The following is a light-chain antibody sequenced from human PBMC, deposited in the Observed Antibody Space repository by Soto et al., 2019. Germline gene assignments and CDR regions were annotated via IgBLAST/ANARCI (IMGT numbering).Light chain of an antibody. CDR3: SSYTSRSLYV. V-gene: IGLV2-14*01. Sequence: QSALTQPASVSGSVGQSSTISCTGTRSDVGDYNYVSWYQKHPGKAPKLMRYEVSVRPSGGSNRFSGSQSGNTASLTISGLQAEDEADYYCSSYTSRSLYVFGSGTKVTVL. CDR1: RSDVGDYNY. J-gene: IGLJ1*01. CDR2: EVS.